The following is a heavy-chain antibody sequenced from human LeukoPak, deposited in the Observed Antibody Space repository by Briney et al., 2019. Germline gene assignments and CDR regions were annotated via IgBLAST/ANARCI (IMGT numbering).Heavy chain of an antibody. D-gene: IGHD3-9*01. Sequence: GASVKVSCKASGYTFTSYDINWVRQATGQGLEWMGWVNPNSGNTGYAQKFQGRVTITRNTSISTAYMELSSLRSEDTAVYYCARGRNWLLGHWFDPWGQGTLVTVSS. J-gene: IGHJ5*02. V-gene: IGHV1-8*03. CDR2: VNPNSGNT. CDR1: GYTFTSYD. CDR3: ARGRNWLLGHWFDP.